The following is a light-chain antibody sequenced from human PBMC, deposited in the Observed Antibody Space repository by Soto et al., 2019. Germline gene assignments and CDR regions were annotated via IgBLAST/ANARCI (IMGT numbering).Light chain of an antibody. Sequence: QSVLTQPASVSGSPGQSITISCTGTSSDVGGYNYVSWYQQHPGKAPKLMIYEVSNRPSGVSNRFSGSKSGNTASLTISGLPAEDEADYYCSSYTSSSTLRVFGGGTKMTVL. V-gene: IGLV2-14*01. J-gene: IGLJ3*02. CDR2: EVS. CDR3: SSYTSSSTLRV. CDR1: SSDVGGYNY.